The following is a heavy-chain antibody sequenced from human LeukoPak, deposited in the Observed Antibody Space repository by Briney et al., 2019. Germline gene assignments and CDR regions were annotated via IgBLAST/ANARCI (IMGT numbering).Heavy chain of an antibody. J-gene: IGHJ4*02. Sequence: QAGGSLRLSCAASEFTFSNYAMNWVRQAPGKGLEWVSAISGSGGSTYYADSVKGRFTISRDNSKNTLYLQMNSLRAEDTAVYYCAGLWFGEPSRPYYFDYWGQGTLVTVSS. D-gene: IGHD3-10*01. V-gene: IGHV3-23*01. CDR1: EFTFSNYA. CDR3: AGLWFGEPSRPYYFDY. CDR2: ISGSGGST.